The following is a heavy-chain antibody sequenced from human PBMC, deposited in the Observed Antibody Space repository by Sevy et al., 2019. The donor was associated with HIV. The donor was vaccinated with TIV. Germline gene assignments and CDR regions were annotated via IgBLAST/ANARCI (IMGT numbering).Heavy chain of an antibody. D-gene: IGHD2-21*01. CDR2: IDQDGSQK. J-gene: IGHJ4*02. Sequence: GGSLRLSCAASGFTFTDYFMGWVRQAPGKGLEWVANIDQDGSQKNYVDSVKGRFTISRDNVKNSVYLQMNRLRVDDTAVYYCARELWPGDYWGQGTLVTVSS. V-gene: IGHV3-7*01. CDR1: GFTFTDYF. CDR3: ARELWPGDY.